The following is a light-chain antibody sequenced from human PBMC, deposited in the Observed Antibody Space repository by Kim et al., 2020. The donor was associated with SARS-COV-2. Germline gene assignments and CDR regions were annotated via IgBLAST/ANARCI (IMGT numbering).Light chain of an antibody. Sequence: SYELTQPPSVSVSPGQTASITCSGDKLGDKYACWYQQKPGQSPVLVIYQDSKRPSGIPERFSGSNSGNTATLTISGTQAMDEADYYCQASDSSIWVFGGG. CDR1: KLGDKY. CDR3: QASDSSIWV. V-gene: IGLV3-1*01. J-gene: IGLJ3*02. CDR2: QDS.